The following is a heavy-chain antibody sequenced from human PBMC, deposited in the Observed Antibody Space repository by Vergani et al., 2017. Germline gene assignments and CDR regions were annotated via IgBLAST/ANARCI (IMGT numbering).Heavy chain of an antibody. D-gene: IGHD3/OR15-3a*01. CDR3: ARVVDPFYYYYMDV. CDR2: IYSGGST. V-gene: IGHV3-66*01. J-gene: IGHJ6*03. Sequence: EVQLVESGGGLVQTGGSLRLSCAASGFTVSRNYMSWVRQAPGKGLEWVSVIYSGGSTYYADSVKGRFTISRDNSKNTLYLQMNSLRAEDTAVYYCARVVDPFYYYYMDVWGKGTTVTVSS. CDR1: GFTVSRNY.